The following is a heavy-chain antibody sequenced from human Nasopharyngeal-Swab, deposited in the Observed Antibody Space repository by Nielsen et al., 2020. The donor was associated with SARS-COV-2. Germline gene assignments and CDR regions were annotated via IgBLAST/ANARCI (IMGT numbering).Heavy chain of an antibody. J-gene: IGHJ3*02. V-gene: IGHV5-51*01. D-gene: IGHD5-24*01. CDR3: ARVGGGPDGYNSGDACDI. CDR1: GYRFPSYW. Sequence: GESLKISCKGSGYRFPSYWLGLVRQIPGKGLEWIGIIYPCYSDTRYSPSFQGQVTISADKSISTAYLQWSSLKASDTAMYYCARVGGGPDGYNSGDACDIWGQGTRVTVSS. CDR2: IYPCYSDT.